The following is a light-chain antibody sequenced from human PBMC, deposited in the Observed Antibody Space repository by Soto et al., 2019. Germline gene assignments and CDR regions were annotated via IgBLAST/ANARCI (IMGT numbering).Light chain of an antibody. CDR1: QGIRAS. Sequence: AIQMTPSPSSLSASVGDRVTITCRASQGIRASLGWYQQRPGKAPKLLIYAASTLQSGVPSRFSGSGSGPDLTLTISSLQAEDVATYSGQHDYSYPLTVGAGTKVEIK. CDR3: QHDYSYPLT. CDR2: AAS. J-gene: IGKJ4*01. V-gene: IGKV1-6*01.